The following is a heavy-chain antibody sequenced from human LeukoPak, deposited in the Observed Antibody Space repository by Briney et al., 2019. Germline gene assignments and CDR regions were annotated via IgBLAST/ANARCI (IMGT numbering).Heavy chain of an antibody. D-gene: IGHD6-19*01. CDR1: GYTFTGYY. J-gene: IGHJ6*03. Sequence: ASVKVSCKTSGYTFTGYYMHWVRQAPGQGLEWMGWINPNSGGTNYAQKFQGRVTMTRDTSISTAYMELSRLRSDDTAVYYCARGTRTNTIAVAGPYYYYYMDVWGKGTTVTVSS. CDR2: INPNSGGT. CDR3: ARGTRTNTIAVAGPYYYYYMDV. V-gene: IGHV1-2*02.